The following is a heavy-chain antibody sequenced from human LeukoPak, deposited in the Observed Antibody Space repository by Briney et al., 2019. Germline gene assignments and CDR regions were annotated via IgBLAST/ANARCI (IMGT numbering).Heavy chain of an antibody. D-gene: IGHD2-15*01. CDR3: ARSGHCSAGSCYSFDY. CDR2: IYYSGST. J-gene: IGHJ4*02. CDR1: GGSISSYY. Sequence: SETLSLTCTVSGGSISSYYWTWIRQPPGKGLEWIGYIYYSGSTNYNPSLRSRVTVSVDTSKTQFSLKLSSVTAADTAVYYCARSGHCSAGSCYSFDYWGQGTLVTVSS. V-gene: IGHV4-59*01.